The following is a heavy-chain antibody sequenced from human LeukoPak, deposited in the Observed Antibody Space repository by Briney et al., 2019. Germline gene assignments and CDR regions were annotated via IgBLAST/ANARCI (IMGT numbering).Heavy chain of an antibody. J-gene: IGHJ5*02. CDR3: ARGIAAAGTSGHWFDP. CDR2: INPSGGST. CDR1: GYTFTSYY. Sequence: ASVKVSCKASGYTFTSYYMHWVRQAPGQGLEWMGIINPSGGSTSYAQKFQGRVTMTRDTSTSTVYMELSSLRSEGTAVYYCARGIAAAGTSGHWFDPWGQGTLVTVSS. V-gene: IGHV1-46*01. D-gene: IGHD6-13*01.